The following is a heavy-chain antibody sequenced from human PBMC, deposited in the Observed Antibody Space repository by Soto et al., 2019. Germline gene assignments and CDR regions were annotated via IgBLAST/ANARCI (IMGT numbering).Heavy chain of an antibody. CDR2: IYTSGST. Sequence: PSETLSLTCTVSGGSISSCYWSWIRQPAGKGLEWIGRIYTSGSTNYNPSLKSRVTMSVDTSKNQFSPKLSAVTAADTAVYYCARDVEERWELLNWLDPWGQGTLVTVYS. V-gene: IGHV4-4*07. D-gene: IGHD1-26*01. CDR1: GGSISSCY. J-gene: IGHJ5*02. CDR3: ARDVEERWELLNWLDP.